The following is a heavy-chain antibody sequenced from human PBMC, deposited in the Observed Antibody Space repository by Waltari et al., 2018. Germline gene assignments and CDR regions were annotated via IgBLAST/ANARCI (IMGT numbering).Heavy chain of an antibody. V-gene: IGHV4-4*02. CDR2: IYHSGST. CDR3: AGTIVRAVSFYYYYGMDV. J-gene: IGHJ6*02. D-gene: IGHD1-26*01. CDR1: GGSISSSNW. Sequence: QVQLQESGPGLVKPSGTLSLTCAVPGGSISSSNWWSWVRQPPGKGLEWIGEIYHSGSTNYNPSLKSRVTISVDKSKNQFSLKLSSVTAADTAVYYCAGTIVRAVSFYYYYGMDVWGQGTTVTVSS.